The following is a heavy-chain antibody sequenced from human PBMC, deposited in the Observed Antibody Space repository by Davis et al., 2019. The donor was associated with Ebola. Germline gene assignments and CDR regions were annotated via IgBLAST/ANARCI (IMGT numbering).Heavy chain of an antibody. Sequence: AASVKVSCKASGYTFNLYGISWVRQAPGQGLEWMGRINPNSGGTNYAQKFQGRVTMTRDTSISTAYMELSRLRSDDTAVYYCATPTTKGFDYWGQGTLVTVSS. V-gene: IGHV1-2*06. CDR2: INPNSGGT. CDR1: GYTFNLYG. D-gene: IGHD1-14*01. CDR3: ATPTTKGFDY. J-gene: IGHJ4*02.